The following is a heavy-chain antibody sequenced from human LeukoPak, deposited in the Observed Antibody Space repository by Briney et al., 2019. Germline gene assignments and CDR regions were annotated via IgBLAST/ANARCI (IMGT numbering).Heavy chain of an antibody. J-gene: IGHJ3*02. D-gene: IGHD3-10*01. CDR1: GYSFTSYG. V-gene: IGHV1-18*01. CDR3: ARDRSITMVRGVPYAFDI. CDR2: ISVYNGNT. Sequence: ASVTVSFKSSGYSFTSYGISWVRLAPAQGLEWMGGISVYNGNTNYAQELQGRVTMTTDTSTSTAYMELRSLRSDDTAVYYCARDRSITMVRGVPYAFDIWGQGTMVTVSS.